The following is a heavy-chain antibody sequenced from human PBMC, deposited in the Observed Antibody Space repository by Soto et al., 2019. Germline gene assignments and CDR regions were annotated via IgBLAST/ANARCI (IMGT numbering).Heavy chain of an antibody. V-gene: IGHV3-23*01. D-gene: IGHD3-10*01. J-gene: IGHJ4*02. Sequence: EVQLLESAGGLEQPGGSLRLSCAASGFTFSNYAMSWVRQAPGKGLEWVSTFTRSGNTYYADSVKGRFTISRDNSKNTLDLQMDSLRAEDTAVYYCAREFAPGSPNYDYWGLGTLVTVSS. CDR2: FTRSGNT. CDR1: GFTFSNYA. CDR3: AREFAPGSPNYDY.